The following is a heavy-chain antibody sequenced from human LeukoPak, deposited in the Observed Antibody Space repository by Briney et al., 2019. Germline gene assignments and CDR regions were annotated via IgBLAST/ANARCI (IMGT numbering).Heavy chain of an antibody. J-gene: IGHJ4*02. CDR1: GGSISSGDYY. Sequence: SETLSLTCTVSGGSISSGDYYWSWIRQPPGKGLEWIGYIYYSGSTYYNPSLKSRVTISVDTSKNQFSLKLSSVTAADTAVYYCARVQSGGNHFDYWGQGTLVTVSS. CDR2: IYYSGST. CDR3: ARVQSGGNHFDY. D-gene: IGHD1-1*01. V-gene: IGHV4-31*03.